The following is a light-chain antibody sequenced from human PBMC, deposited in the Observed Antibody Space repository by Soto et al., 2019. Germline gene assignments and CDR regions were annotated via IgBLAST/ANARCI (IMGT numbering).Light chain of an antibody. J-gene: IGKJ5*01. CDR1: QSVSSY. CDR3: HQRQYWPPIT. Sequence: EIVLTQSPATLSLSPRERATLSFRASQSVSSYLAWYQQKPAQPPPILLYDAASRATGIPARCSSSGSETDFTPITSSLQQEDFAAYYCHQRQYWPPITFGQGTRLEIK. CDR2: DAA. V-gene: IGKV3-11*01.